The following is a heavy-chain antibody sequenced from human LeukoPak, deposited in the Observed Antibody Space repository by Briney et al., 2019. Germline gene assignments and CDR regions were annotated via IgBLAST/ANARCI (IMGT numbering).Heavy chain of an antibody. CDR2: IRYDGSNK. D-gene: IGHD5-18*01. V-gene: IGHV3-30*02. CDR1: GFTFSSYG. J-gene: IGHJ4*02. Sequence: GGSLRLSCAASGFTFSSYGMHWVRQAPGKGLEWVAFIRYDGSNKYYADSVKGRFTISRDNSKNTLYLRMNSLRAEDTAVYYCARAITNYGYIFDYWGQGTLVTVSS. CDR3: ARAITNYGYIFDY.